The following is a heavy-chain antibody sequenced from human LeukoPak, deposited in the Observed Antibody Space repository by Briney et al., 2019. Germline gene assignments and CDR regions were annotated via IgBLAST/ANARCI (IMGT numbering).Heavy chain of an antibody. CDR2: ISSNGGST. CDR3: AKDGDGYYGSGSYSEY. CDR1: GFTFSSYA. V-gene: IGHV3-64*01. D-gene: IGHD3-10*01. J-gene: IGHJ4*02. Sequence: GGSLRLSCAASGFTFSSYAMHWVRQAPGKGLEYVSAISSNGGSTYYANSVKGRFTISRDNSKNTLYLQMGSLRAEDMAVYYCAKDGDGYYGSGSYSEYWGQGTLVTVSS.